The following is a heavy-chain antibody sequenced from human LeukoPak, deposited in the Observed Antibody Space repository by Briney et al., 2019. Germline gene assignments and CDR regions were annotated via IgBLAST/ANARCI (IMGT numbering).Heavy chain of an antibody. V-gene: IGHV3-21*01. CDR3: AHPTEYSSSWYGNWFDP. CDR1: GFTFSSYS. J-gene: IGHJ5*02. Sequence: GGSLGLSCAASGFTFSSYSMNWVRQAPGKGLEWVSSISSSSSYIYYADSVKGRFTISRDNAKNSLYLQMNSLRAEDTAVYYCAHPTEYSSSWYGNWFDPWGQGTLVTVSS. D-gene: IGHD6-13*01. CDR2: ISSSSSYI.